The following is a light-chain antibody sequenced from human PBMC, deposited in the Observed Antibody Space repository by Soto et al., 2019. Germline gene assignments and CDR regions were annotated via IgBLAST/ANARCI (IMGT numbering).Light chain of an antibody. J-gene: IGLJ1*01. CDR3: SSYAGSHNPPYV. V-gene: IGLV2-8*01. CDR1: SSDVGGYNY. CDR2: EVS. Sequence: QSALTQPPSASGSPGQSVTISCTGTSSDVGGYNYVSWYQQHPGKAPKLMIYEVSKRPSGVPDRFSGSKSGNTASLTVSGLQAEDEADYYCSSYAGSHNPPYVFRTGTKLTVL.